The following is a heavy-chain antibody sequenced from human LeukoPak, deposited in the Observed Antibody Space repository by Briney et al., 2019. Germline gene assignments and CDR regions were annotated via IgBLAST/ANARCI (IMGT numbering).Heavy chain of an antibody. CDR3: ARLFGSGSPKPSLFDY. J-gene: IGHJ4*02. Sequence: NASETLSLTCTVSGGSISSYYWSWIRQPAGKGLEWIGRIYTSGSTNYNPSLKSRVTMSVDTFKNQFSLKLSSVTAADTAVYYCARLFGSGSPKPSLFDYWGQGTLVTVSS. CDR2: IYTSGST. D-gene: IGHD1-26*01. V-gene: IGHV4-4*07. CDR1: GGSISSYY.